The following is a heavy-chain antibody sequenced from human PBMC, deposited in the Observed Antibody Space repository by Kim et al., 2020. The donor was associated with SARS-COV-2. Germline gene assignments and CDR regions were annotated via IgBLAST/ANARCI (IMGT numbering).Heavy chain of an antibody. CDR3: ARGLRHCSSTSCYLYYYYYMDV. D-gene: IGHD2-2*01. J-gene: IGHJ6*03. Sequence: ASVKVSCKASGYTFTSYDINWVRQATGQGLEWMGWMNPNSGNTGYAQKFQGRVTMTRNTSISTAYMELSSLRSEDTAVYYCARGLRHCSSTSCYLYYYYYMDVWGKGTTVTVSS. V-gene: IGHV1-8*01. CDR1: GYTFTSYD. CDR2: MNPNSGNT.